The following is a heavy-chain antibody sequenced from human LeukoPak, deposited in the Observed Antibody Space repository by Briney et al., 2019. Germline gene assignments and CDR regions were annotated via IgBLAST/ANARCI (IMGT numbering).Heavy chain of an antibody. D-gene: IGHD2/OR15-2a*01. V-gene: IGHV3-21*01. CDR2: ISVGSNYI. CDR3: VSNTFDY. Sequence: PGGSLRLSCAASGYTFSSYSINWVRQAPGKGLEWVSSISVGSNYIYYADSVRGRFSISRDDARNSLYLQMNSLRAEDTAVYYCVSNTFDYWGQGTLVSVSS. CDR1: GYTFSSYS. J-gene: IGHJ4*02.